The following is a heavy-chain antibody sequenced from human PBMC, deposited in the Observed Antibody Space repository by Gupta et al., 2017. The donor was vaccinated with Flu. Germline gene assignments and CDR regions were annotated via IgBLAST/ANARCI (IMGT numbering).Heavy chain of an antibody. V-gene: IGHV4-4*02. Sequence: QVQLLESGPGVVKPSGTLSLTCAVAGSSITTNWWTCIRQPPGKGLEWIGETFCSGGSKYNPSLQSRVSISLDRSNNEVSLKLSYVTGADTALYFWATAGRDHEIADWGQGTLVTVTS. CDR1: GSSITTNW. CDR2: TFCSGGS. D-gene: IGHD2-21*01. J-gene: IGHJ4*02. CDR3: ATAGRDHEIAD.